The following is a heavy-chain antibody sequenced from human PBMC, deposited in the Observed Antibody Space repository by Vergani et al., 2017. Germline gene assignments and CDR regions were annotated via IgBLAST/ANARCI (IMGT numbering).Heavy chain of an antibody. Sequence: QVQLQESGPGLVKPSQTLSLTCTVSGGSISSGGYYWSWIRQHPGKGLEWIGYIYYSGSTNYNPSLKSRVTISVDTSKHQFSLKLSSVTAADTAVYYCARARRPITVVTIIPPDWRFDYWGQGTLVTVSS. CDR3: ARARRPITVVTIIPPDWRFDY. CDR1: GGSISSGGYY. CDR2: IYYSGST. D-gene: IGHD4-23*01. V-gene: IGHV4-31*03. J-gene: IGHJ4*02.